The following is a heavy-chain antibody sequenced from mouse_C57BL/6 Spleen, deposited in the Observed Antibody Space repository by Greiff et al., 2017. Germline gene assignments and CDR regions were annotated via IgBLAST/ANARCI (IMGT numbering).Heavy chain of an antibody. CDR1: GYSITSGYY. CDR3: ARGGYDGYYVDYFDY. D-gene: IGHD2-3*01. J-gene: IGHJ2*01. CDR2: ISYDGSN. V-gene: IGHV3-6*01. Sequence: EVKLQESGPGLVKPSQSLSLTCSVTGYSITSGYYWNWIRQFPGNKLEWMGYISYDGSNNYNPSLKNRISITRDTSKNQFFLKLNSVTTVDTATYYCARGGYDGYYVDYFDYWGQGTTLTVSS.